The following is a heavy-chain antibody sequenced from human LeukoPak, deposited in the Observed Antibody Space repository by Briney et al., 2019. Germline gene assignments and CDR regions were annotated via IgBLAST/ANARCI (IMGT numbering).Heavy chain of an antibody. Sequence: PSQTLSLTCTVSGGSISSGGYYWSWIRQHPGKGLEWIGYIYCSGSTYYNPSLKSRVTISVDTSKNQFSLKLSSVTAADTAVYYCASLYDSSGYRDYWGQGTLVTVSS. CDR2: IYCSGST. V-gene: IGHV4-31*03. CDR1: GGSISSGGYY. CDR3: ASLYDSSGYRDY. D-gene: IGHD3-22*01. J-gene: IGHJ4*02.